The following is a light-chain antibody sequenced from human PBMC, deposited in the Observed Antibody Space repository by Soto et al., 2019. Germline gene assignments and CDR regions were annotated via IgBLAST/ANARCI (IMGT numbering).Light chain of an antibody. CDR1: QSVSSSY. CDR3: QQYGSSPKT. CDR2: GAS. Sequence: EIVLTQSPGTLSLSPGERATLSCRASQSVSSSYLAWYQQKPGQAPRLLIYGASSRATGIPDRCSGSASGTDFTLTISRLEPEDFAMYYCQQYGSSPKTFGQGTKVEIK. J-gene: IGKJ1*01. V-gene: IGKV3-20*01.